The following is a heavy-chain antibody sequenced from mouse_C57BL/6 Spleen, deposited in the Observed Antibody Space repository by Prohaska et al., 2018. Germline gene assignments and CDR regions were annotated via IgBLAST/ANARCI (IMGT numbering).Heavy chain of an antibody. Sequence: EVKLVESGGGLVQPGGSLKLSCAASGFTFSDYYMYWVRQTPEKRLEWVAYIINGGGSTYYPETGKGRFTISRDNDKNTLYLQMSRLKSEDTAMYYCARHAYWGQGTLVTVSA. CDR1: GFTFSDYY. CDR3: ARHAY. V-gene: IGHV5-12*01. J-gene: IGHJ3*01. CDR2: IINGGGST.